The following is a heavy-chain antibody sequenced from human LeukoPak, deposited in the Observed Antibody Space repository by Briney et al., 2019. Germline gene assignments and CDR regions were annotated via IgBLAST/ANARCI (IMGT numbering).Heavy chain of an antibody. V-gene: IGHV3-21*01. J-gene: IGHJ5*02. CDR3: ARDLSCGGDCSPQGPHYWFDP. CDR2: ISSSSSYI. D-gene: IGHD2-21*01. CDR1: GFTFSSYS. Sequence: GGSLRLSCAASGFTFSSYSMNWVRQAPGKGLEWVSAISSSSSYIYYADSVKGRFTISRDNAKNSLYLQMRSLRAEDTAVYYCARDLSCGGDCSPQGPHYWFDPWGQGTLVTVSS.